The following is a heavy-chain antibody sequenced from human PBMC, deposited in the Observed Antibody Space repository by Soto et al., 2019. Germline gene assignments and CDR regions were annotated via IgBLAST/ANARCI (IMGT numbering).Heavy chain of an antibody. Sequence: SVPGSFPASGGTFRSYAIILVRQAPGQGLEWMGGIIPIFGTANYAQKFQGRVTITADESTSTAYMELSSLRSEDTAVYYCARTTIFGVVYNWFDPWGQGTLVTVSS. D-gene: IGHD3-3*01. V-gene: IGHV1-69*13. CDR3: ARTTIFGVVYNWFDP. CDR1: GGTFRSYA. J-gene: IGHJ5*02. CDR2: IIPIFGTA.